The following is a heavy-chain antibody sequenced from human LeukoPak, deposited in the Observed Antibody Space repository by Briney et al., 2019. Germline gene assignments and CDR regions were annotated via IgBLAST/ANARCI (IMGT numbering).Heavy chain of an antibody. Sequence: GESLQISCKGSGYSFTSYWIGWVRQMPGKGLEWMGIIYPGDSDTRYSPSFQGQVTISADKSISTAYLQWSSLKASDTAMYYCARHGKGASVGPRGAFDIWGQGTMVTVSS. J-gene: IGHJ3*02. V-gene: IGHV5-51*01. CDR3: ARHGKGASVGPRGAFDI. D-gene: IGHD1-1*01. CDR2: IYPGDSDT. CDR1: GYSFTSYW.